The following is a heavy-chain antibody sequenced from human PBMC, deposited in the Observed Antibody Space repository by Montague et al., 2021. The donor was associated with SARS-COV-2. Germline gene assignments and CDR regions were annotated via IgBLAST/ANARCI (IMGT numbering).Heavy chain of an antibody. CDR2: IDNSGSA. CDR1: GVSITRGGYF. J-gene: IGHJ3*01. V-gene: IGHV4-31*03. D-gene: IGHD3-16*01. Sequence: TLSLTCTVSGVSITRGGYFWSWIRQPPGRGLEWIGYIDNSGSAHYNPSLTSRVSISIDTSNNQFSLRLTSVTTADTAIYYCARELGGFGVWGQGTMVTVSS. CDR3: ARELGGFGV.